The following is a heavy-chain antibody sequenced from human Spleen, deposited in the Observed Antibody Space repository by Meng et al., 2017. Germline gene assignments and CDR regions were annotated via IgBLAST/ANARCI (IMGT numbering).Heavy chain of an antibody. CDR2: IYWNDDK. D-gene: IGHD2-2*01. CDR1: GFSRSTSGVG. J-gene: IGHJ4*02. V-gene: IGHV2-5*01. Sequence: QITLKESGPTLVKPSQTLTLTCTFSGFSRSTSGVGVGWIRQPPGKALEWLALIYWNDDKRYRPSLERRLTITKDTSKNQVLLKMANMDPVDTATYYCARTYGTTDYWGQGALVTVSS. CDR3: ARTYGTTDY.